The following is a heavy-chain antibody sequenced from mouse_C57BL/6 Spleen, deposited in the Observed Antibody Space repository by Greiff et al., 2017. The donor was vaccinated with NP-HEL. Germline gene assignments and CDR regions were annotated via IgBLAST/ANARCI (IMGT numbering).Heavy chain of an antibody. J-gene: IGHJ2*01. Sequence: VQLQQSGAELVKPGASVKISCKASGYAFSSYWMNWVKQRPGKGLEWIGQIYPGDGDTNYNGKFKGNATLTADKSSSTAYMQLSSLTSVDSAVYFCARSHNGSSERDYFDYWGQGTTLTVSS. D-gene: IGHD1-1*01. V-gene: IGHV1-80*01. CDR1: GYAFSSYW. CDR3: ARSHNGSSERDYFDY. CDR2: IYPGDGDT.